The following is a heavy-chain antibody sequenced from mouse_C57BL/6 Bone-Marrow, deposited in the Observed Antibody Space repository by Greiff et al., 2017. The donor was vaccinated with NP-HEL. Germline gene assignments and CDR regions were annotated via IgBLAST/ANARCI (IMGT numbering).Heavy chain of an antibody. CDR3: AREHEAWFAY. Sequence: QVHVKQPGAELVKPGASVKMSCKASGYTFTSYWITWVKQRPGQGLEWIGDIYPGSGSTNYNEKFKSKATLTVDTSSSTAYLQLSSLTSEDSAVYYCAREHEAWFAYWGQGTLVTVSA. CDR2: IYPGSGST. CDR1: GYTFTSYW. J-gene: IGHJ3*01. V-gene: IGHV1-55*01.